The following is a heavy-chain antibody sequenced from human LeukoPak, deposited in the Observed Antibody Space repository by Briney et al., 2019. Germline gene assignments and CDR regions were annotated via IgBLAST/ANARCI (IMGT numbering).Heavy chain of an antibody. V-gene: IGHV4-31*03. CDR3: ARAVGYDYIWGSYRPHYFDY. CDR2: IYYSGST. J-gene: IGHJ4*02. Sequence: PSETLSLTCTVSGGSISSGGYYWSWIRQHPGQGLVWIGYIYYSGSTYYNPPLKSRVTISVDTSKNQFSLKLSSVTAADTAVYYCARAVGYDYIWGSYRPHYFDYWGQGTLVTVSS. CDR1: GGSISSGGYY. D-gene: IGHD3-16*02.